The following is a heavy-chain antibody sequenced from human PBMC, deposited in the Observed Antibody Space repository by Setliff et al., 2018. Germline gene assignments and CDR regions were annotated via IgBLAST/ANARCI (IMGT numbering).Heavy chain of an antibody. CDR2: ISA. V-gene: IGHV1-18*01. Sequence: ASVKVSCKASGYTFTAYDIVWVRQATGQGLEWMGWISAYAQKFQGRVTMTADTPTSTAYMELRSLTSDDTAVYYCARGPLDFVVVPAAAKFDSWGQGTLVTVSS. CDR1: GYTFTAYD. J-gene: IGHJ4*02. D-gene: IGHD2-2*01. CDR3: ARGPLDFVVVPAAAKFDS.